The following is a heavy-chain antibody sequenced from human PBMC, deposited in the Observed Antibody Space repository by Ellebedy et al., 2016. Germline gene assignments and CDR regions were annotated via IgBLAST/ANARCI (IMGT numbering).Heavy chain of an antibody. J-gene: IGHJ4*02. CDR3: ARGALPYCSSTSCPPFDY. CDR1: GFTFSTYS. CDR2: ISRSISTI. Sequence: GESLKISXAASGFTFSTYSMNWVRQAPGKGLEWISYISRSISTIYYADSVKGRFTISRDNAKNSLYLQMNSLRAEDTAVYYCARGALPYCSSTSCPPFDYWGQGTLVTVSS. D-gene: IGHD2-2*01. V-gene: IGHV3-48*04.